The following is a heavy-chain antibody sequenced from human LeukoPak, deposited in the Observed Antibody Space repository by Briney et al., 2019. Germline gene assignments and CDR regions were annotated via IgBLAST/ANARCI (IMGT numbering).Heavy chain of an antibody. D-gene: IGHD6-6*01. V-gene: IGHV3-30*18. J-gene: IGHJ4*02. CDR2: ISYDGSNK. Sequence: GRSLRLSCAASGFTFSSYGMHWVRQAPGKGLEWVAVISYDGSNKYYADSVKGRFTISRDNSKNTLYLQMNSLRAEDTAVYYCAKELKDSSFNDYWGQGTLVTVSS. CDR3: AKELKDSSFNDY. CDR1: GFTFSSYG.